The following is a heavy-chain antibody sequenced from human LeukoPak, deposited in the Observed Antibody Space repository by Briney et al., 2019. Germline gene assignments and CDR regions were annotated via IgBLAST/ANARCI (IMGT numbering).Heavy chain of an antibody. V-gene: IGHV1-2*02. D-gene: IGHD3-3*01. CDR3: ARAREIRFLEWLFPHYFDY. CDR2: INPNSGGT. CDR1: GYTFTGYY. Sequence: GASVKVSCKASGYTFTGYYMHWVRQAPGQGLEWMGWINPNSGGTNYAQKFQGRVTMTRDTSISTAYMELSRLRSDDTAVYYCARAREIRFLEWLFPHYFDYWGQGTLVTVSS. J-gene: IGHJ4*02.